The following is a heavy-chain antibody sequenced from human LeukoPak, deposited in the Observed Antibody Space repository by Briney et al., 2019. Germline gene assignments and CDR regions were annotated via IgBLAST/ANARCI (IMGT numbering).Heavy chain of an antibody. V-gene: IGHV4-30-2*01. J-gene: IGHJ3*02. CDR2: IYHSGST. CDR1: GGSISSGGYY. CDR3: ARVLAGPDAFDI. Sequence: PSETLSLTCTVSGGSISSGGYYWSWIRQPPGKGLEWIGYIYHSGSTYYNPSLKSRVTISVDRSKNQFSLKLSSVTAADTAVYYCARVLAGPDAFDIWGQGTMVTVSS.